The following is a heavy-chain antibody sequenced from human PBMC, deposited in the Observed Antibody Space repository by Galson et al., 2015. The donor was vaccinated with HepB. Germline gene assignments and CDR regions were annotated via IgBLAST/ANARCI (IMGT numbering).Heavy chain of an antibody. V-gene: IGHV5-51*01. J-gene: IGHJ4*02. Sequence: QSGAEVTKPGESLKISCKGSGYSFTSYWIAWVRQMPGKGLEWMGIIYPGDSDTRYSPSFQGQVIISADKSITTAYLQWSSLRASDTAMYYCARPRGSGSYYSALEYGGQGTLVTVTA. CDR2: IYPGDSDT. D-gene: IGHD3-10*01. CDR3: ARPRGSGSYYSALEY. CDR1: GYSFTSYW.